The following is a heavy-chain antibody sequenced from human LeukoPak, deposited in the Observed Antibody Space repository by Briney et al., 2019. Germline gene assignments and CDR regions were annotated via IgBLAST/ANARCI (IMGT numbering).Heavy chain of an antibody. CDR1: GYSFTSYW. J-gene: IGHJ4*02. Sequence: GESLKISCKGSGYSFTSYWIGWVRQMPGKGLEWMGIIYPGDSDTRYSPSFQGQVTISADKSISTAYLQWSSLEASDTAMYYCARLGYYGSGSYPACDYWGQGTLVTVSS. D-gene: IGHD3-10*01. V-gene: IGHV5-51*01. CDR2: IYPGDSDT. CDR3: ARLGYYGSGSYPACDY.